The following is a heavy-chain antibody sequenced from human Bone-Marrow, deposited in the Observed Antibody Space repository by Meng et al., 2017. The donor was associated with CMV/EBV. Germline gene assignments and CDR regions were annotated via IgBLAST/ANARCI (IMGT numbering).Heavy chain of an antibody. Sequence: GGSLRLSCAASGFTFSNYAMNWVRQAPGKGLEWVSGISSSGANTYYADSVKGRFTISRDNAKNSLYLQMNSLRAEDTAVYYCARRITIFGVVRGFGMDVWGQGTTVTVSS. V-gene: IGHV3-21*01. CDR3: ARRITIFGVVRGFGMDV. CDR1: GFTFSNYA. CDR2: ISSSGANT. D-gene: IGHD3-3*01. J-gene: IGHJ6*02.